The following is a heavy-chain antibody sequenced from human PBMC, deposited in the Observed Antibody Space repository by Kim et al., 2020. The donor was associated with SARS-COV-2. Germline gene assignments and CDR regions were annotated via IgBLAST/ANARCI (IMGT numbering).Heavy chain of an antibody. CDR3: ASDLLRDYYYYGMDV. CDR1: GGSISSSSYY. J-gene: IGHJ6*02. CDR2: IYYSGST. V-gene: IGHV4-39*01. D-gene: IGHD3-10*01. Sequence: SETLSLTCTVSGGSISSSSYYWGWIRQPPGKGLEWIGSIYYSGSTYYNPSLKSRVTISVDTSKNQFSLKLSSVTAADTAVYYCASDLLRDYYYYGMDVWGQGTTVTVSS.